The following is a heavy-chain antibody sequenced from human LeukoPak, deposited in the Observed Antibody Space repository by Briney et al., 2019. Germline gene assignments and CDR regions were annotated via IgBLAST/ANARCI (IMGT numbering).Heavy chain of an antibody. CDR2: IMPLFNTA. J-gene: IGHJ6*03. CDR3: ARVDRYHYYLDV. CDR1: GGSFSSYS. V-gene: IGHV1-69*05. Sequence: ASVKVSCKASGGSFSSYSITWVRQAPGQGLEWMGGIMPLFNTANYAQQFQGRVTITTDESTSTAYMELSSLRFEDTAMYYCARVDRYHYYLDVWGKGTTVTVSS.